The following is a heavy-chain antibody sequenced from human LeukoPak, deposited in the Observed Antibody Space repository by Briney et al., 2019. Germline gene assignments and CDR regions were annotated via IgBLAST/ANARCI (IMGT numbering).Heavy chain of an antibody. V-gene: IGHV4-59*01. D-gene: IGHD3-22*01. Sequence: SETLSLTCTVSGGSISSYHWSWIRQPPGKGLECIGYIYYSGSTNYNPSLKSRVTISVDTSKNQFSLKLSSVTAADTAVYYCAREDSSGYYYLVSYWGQGTLVTVSS. CDR1: GGSISSYH. CDR2: IYYSGST. CDR3: AREDSSGYYYLVSY. J-gene: IGHJ4*02.